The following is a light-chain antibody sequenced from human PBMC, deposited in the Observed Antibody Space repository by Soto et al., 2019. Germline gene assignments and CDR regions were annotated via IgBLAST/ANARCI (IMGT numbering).Light chain of an antibody. V-gene: IGKV1-9*01. CDR1: QDISSY. CDR2: AAS. J-gene: IGKJ4*02. CDR3: QQFNNYPLT. Sequence: DIPLTQSPSFLSASVGDRVTITCRASQDISSYLAWYQQRPGKAPKLMIYAASTLESGVPSRFSGSGYGTEFTLTISSLQPEDFAGYYCQQFNNYPLTFGGGTKVEIK.